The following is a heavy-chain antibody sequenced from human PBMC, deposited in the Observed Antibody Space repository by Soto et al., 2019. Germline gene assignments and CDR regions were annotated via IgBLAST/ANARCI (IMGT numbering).Heavy chain of an antibody. D-gene: IGHD2-15*01. CDR2: IYYSGST. J-gene: IGHJ6*02. CDR1: GRSISSSSYY. V-gene: IGHV4-39*01. CDR3: ARLPRAEGYCSGGSCYYYYGMDV. Sequence: QLQLQESGPGLVKPSETLSLTCTVSGRSISSSSYYWCWIRQPPGKGLEWIGSIYYSGSTYYNPSLKRRVTISVDPSRDQFSLQLSSVTAADTAVYYCARLPRAEGYCSGGSCYYYYGMDVWGQGTTVTVSS.